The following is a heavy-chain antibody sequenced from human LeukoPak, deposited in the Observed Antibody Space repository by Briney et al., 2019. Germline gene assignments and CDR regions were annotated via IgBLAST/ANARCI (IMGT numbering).Heavy chain of an antibody. CDR2: IKSKGDGETT. J-gene: IGHJ4*02. Sequence: GGSLRLSCAAFGFTFTNAWMTWVRQAPGKGLEWVGRIKSKGDGETTDYAAPVKGRFSMSRDDSKATMYLQMYSLEAEDTAVYYCTTDLGLTMIRGVIVYWGQGALVTVSS. CDR1: GFTFTNAW. CDR3: TTDLGLTMIRGVIVY. V-gene: IGHV3-15*01. D-gene: IGHD3-10*01.